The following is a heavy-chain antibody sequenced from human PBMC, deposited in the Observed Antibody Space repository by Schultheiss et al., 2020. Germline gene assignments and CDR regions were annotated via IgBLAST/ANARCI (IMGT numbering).Heavy chain of an antibody. CDR2: IRSKANSYAT. Sequence: LSLTCAASGFTFSGSAMHWVRQASGKGLEWIGRIRSKANSYATAYAASVKGRFTISRDDSKNTAYLQMNSLKTEDTAVYYCTRLPYYDILTGYSNYYYYGMDVWGQGTTVTVSS. D-gene: IGHD3-9*01. CDR3: TRLPYYDILTGYSNYYYYGMDV. J-gene: IGHJ6*02. CDR1: GFTFSGSA. V-gene: IGHV3-73*01.